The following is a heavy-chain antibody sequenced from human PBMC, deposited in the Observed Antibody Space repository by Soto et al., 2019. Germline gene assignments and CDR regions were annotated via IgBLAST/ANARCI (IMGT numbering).Heavy chain of an antibody. J-gene: IGHJ6*04. D-gene: IGHD4-4*01. CDR3: ARVKTDYSNPRGPFFFSGMDV. CDR2: ISYDGGHK. V-gene: IGHV3-30-3*01. CDR1: EFTFSSYA. Sequence: QVQLVESGGGVVHPERSLRLSCSASEFTFSSYAMHWVRQAPGKGLEWVAGISYDGGHKFYGDSVRGRFTISRDSSKTTVFLQMNSLSPEDTAAYYCARVKTDYSNPRGPFFFSGMDVWGKGTTVTVSS.